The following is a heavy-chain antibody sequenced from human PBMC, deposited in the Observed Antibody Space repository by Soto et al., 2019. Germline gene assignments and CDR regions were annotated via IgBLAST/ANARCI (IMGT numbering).Heavy chain of an antibody. V-gene: IGHV2-5*01. CDR2: IYWNDDK. D-gene: IGHD6-19*01. Sequence: ESGPTLVNPTQTLTLTCTFSGFSLSTSGVGVGWIRQPPGKALEWLALIYWNDDKRYSPSLKSRLTITKDTSKNQVVLTMTNMDPVDTATYYCAHSWSNSGGWYGGGWFDPWGQGTLVTVSS. CDR3: AHSWSNSGGWYGGGWFDP. J-gene: IGHJ5*02. CDR1: GFSLSTSGVG.